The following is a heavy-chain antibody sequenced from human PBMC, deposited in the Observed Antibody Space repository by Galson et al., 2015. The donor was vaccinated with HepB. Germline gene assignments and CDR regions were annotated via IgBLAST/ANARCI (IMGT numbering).Heavy chain of an antibody. CDR3: TTEFGFIVVPAAIAETNNDY. CDR2: IKSKTDGGTT. V-gene: IGHV3-15*07. CDR1: GFTFSNAW. Sequence: SLRLSCAASGFTFSNAWMNWVRQAPGKGLEWVGRIKSKTDGGTTDYAAPVKGRFTISRDDSKNTLYLQMNSLKTEYTAVYYCTTEFGFIVVPAAIAETNNDYWGQGTLVTVSS. D-gene: IGHD2-2*01. J-gene: IGHJ4*02.